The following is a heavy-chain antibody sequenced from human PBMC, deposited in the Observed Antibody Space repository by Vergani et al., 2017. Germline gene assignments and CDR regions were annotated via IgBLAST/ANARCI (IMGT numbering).Heavy chain of an antibody. Sequence: QVQLQQWGAGLLKPSETLSLTCAVYGGSFSGYYWSWIRQPPGKGLEWIGEINHSGSTNYNPSLKSRVTISVDTSKNQFSLKLSSVTAADTAVYYCAREGGRYQLLKHWGQGTLVTVSS. CDR3: AREGGRYQLLKH. CDR2: INHSGST. V-gene: IGHV4-34*01. J-gene: IGHJ1*01. CDR1: GGSFSGYY. D-gene: IGHD2-2*01.